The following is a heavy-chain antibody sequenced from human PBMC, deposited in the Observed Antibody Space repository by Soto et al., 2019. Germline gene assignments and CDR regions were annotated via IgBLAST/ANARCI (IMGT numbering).Heavy chain of an antibody. J-gene: IGHJ5*02. V-gene: IGHV4-39*01. CDR3: ARNRGYYGSGSYFHFDP. Sequence: QLQLQESGPGLVKPSETLSLTCTVSGGSISSSSYYWGWIRQPPGKGLEWIGSIYYSGSTYYNPSLKSRVTISVDTSKNQFSLKLSSVTAADTAVYYCARNRGYYGSGSYFHFDPWGQGTLVTVSS. D-gene: IGHD3-10*01. CDR1: GGSISSSSYY. CDR2: IYYSGST.